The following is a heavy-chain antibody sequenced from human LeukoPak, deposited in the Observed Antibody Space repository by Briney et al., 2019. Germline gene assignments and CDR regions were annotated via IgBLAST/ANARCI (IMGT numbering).Heavy chain of an antibody. CDR3: AKGFRGLEAYYFDY. D-gene: IGHD2-15*01. Sequence: PGGSLRLSCAASGFTFSSYGMSWVRQAPGKGLEWVSAISGSGGSTYYADSVKGRFTISRDNSKNTLYLQMNSLRAEDTAVYYCAKGFRGLEAYYFDYWGQGTLVTVSS. CDR2: ISGSGGST. CDR1: GFTFSSYG. V-gene: IGHV3-23*01. J-gene: IGHJ4*02.